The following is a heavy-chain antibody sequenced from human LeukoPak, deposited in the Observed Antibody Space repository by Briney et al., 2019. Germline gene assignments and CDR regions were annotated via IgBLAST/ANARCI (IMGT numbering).Heavy chain of an antibody. Sequence: SETLSLTCGVYGGSFSGYYWSWIRQPPGKALEWIGYISSTGSTYYNPSLKSRLSISSDTSKNQFSLNLSSVTAADTAVFYCARLGLTRDAFDIWGHGTMVTVSS. D-gene: IGHD1-26*01. CDR1: GGSFSGYY. J-gene: IGHJ3*02. V-gene: IGHV4-34*11. CDR2: ISSTGST. CDR3: ARLGLTRDAFDI.